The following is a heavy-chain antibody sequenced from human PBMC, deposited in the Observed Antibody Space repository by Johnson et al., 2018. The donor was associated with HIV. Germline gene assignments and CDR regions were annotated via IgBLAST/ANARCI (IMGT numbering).Heavy chain of an antibody. D-gene: IGHD3-22*01. CDR2: ILYDGSNK. J-gene: IGHJ3*02. V-gene: IGHV3-30-3*01. CDR1: GFTFSSYA. CDR3: ARGYYYDSSGSDDAFDI. Sequence: QVQLVESGGGVVQPGRSLRLSCAASGFTFSSYAMHWVRQAPGKGLEWVAVILYDGSNKYYADSVKGRFTISRDNSQNTLSLQMNSLRPDDTSVYYCARGYYYDSSGSDDAFDIWGQGTMVTVSS.